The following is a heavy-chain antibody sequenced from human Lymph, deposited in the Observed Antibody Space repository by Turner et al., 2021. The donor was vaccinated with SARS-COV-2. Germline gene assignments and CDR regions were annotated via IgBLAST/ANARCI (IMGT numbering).Heavy chain of an antibody. CDR2: ISYDGSNK. CDR1: GFTFSRYA. J-gene: IGHJ4*02. V-gene: IGHV3-30-3*01. CDR3: ARDPLWFDY. Sequence: QVQLVESGGGVVQPGRSLRLSCAASGFTFSRYAMHWVRQAPGKGLEWVAVISYDGSNKYYADSVKGRFTISRDNSKNTLYLQMNSLRAEDTAVYYCARDPLWFDYWGQGTLVTVSS. D-gene: IGHD2-21*01.